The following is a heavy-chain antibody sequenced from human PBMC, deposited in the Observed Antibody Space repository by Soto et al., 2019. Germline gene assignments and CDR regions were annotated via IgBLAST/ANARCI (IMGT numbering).Heavy chain of an antibody. CDR1: GFTFSSYA. J-gene: IGHJ4*02. CDR2: ISGSGGST. D-gene: IGHD2-15*01. CDR3: AKIMATSATGY. Sequence: EVQLLESGGGLVQPGGSLRLSCAASGFTFSSYAMSWVRQAPGKGLEWVSAISGSGGSTYYADSVKGRFTVSRDNSKNTLYLQMDSLRVEDTAIYFCAKIMATSATGYWGQGTLVTVSS. V-gene: IGHV3-23*01.